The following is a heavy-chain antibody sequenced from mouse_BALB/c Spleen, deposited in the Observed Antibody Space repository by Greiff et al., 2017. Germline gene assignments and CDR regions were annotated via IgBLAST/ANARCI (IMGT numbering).Heavy chain of an antibody. CDR1: GYTFTDYE. J-gene: IGHJ1*01. CDR3: TRPAYYRYEWYFDV. Sequence: VQLQQSGAELVRPGASVTLSCKASGYTFTDYEMHWVKQTPVHGLEWIGAIDPETGGTAYNQKFKGKATLTADKSSSTAYMELRSLTSEDSAVYYCTRPAYYRYEWYFDVWGAGTTVTVSS. CDR2: IDPETGGT. V-gene: IGHV1-15*01. D-gene: IGHD2-14*01.